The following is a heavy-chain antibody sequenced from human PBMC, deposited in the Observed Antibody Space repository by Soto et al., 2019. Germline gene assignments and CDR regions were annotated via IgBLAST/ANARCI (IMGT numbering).Heavy chain of an antibody. V-gene: IGHV3-48*03. D-gene: IGHD3-10*01. Sequence: EAQLVESGGGLVQPGGSLRLSCAASGFTFSSYEMNWVRQAPGKGLEWVSYISSSGSTIYYADSVKGRFTISRDNAKNSLFLQMNSLRAEDTAVYYCARVDMTSSYYYGSATNYYYYGMDVWGQGTTVTVSS. CDR2: ISSSGSTI. J-gene: IGHJ6*02. CDR3: ARVDMTSSYYYGSATNYYYYGMDV. CDR1: GFTFSSYE.